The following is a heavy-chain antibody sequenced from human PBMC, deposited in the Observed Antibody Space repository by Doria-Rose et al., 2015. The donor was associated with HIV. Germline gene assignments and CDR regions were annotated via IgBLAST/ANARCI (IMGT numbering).Heavy chain of an antibody. D-gene: IGHD3-3*01. CDR1: ASVSSRGHY. Sequence: ASVSSRGHYWNWICHVPVTGLDSLGYTYYTGTSDYSPSLKSRLNMAVDTSKNQFSLKLSFVTVADTAVYYCARMGSYRELDYWGQG. CDR3: ARMGSYRELDY. CDR2: TYYTGTS. V-gene: IGHV4-31*02. J-gene: IGHJ4*02.